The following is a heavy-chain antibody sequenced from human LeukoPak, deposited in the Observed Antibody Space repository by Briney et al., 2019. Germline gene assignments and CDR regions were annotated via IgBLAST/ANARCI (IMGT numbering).Heavy chain of an antibody. J-gene: IGHJ4*02. V-gene: IGHV1-69*01. CDR2: IIPIFGTA. CDR1: GGTFSSYA. D-gene: IGHD6-19*01. CDR3: ALIGYSSGWYDFDY. Sequence: SVKVSCKAPGGTFSSYAISWVRQAPGQGLEWMGGIIPIFGTANYAQKFQGRVTITADESTSTAYMELSSLRSEDTAVYYCALIGYSSGWYDFDYWGQGTLVTVSS.